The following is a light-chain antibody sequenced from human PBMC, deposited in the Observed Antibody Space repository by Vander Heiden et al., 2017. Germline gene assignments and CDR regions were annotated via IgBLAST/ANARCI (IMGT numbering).Light chain of an antibody. V-gene: IGKV3-15*01. CDR2: GAS. CDR1: QSITSD. Sequence: EIVMTPSPATLSVSPGERATLSCRASQSITSDLAWYQQISGQAPRLLIYGASTRATGVAARFSGSGSGTEFTLTVSSLQSEDFAVYYCQQYTSWPFTFGQGTNLEI. J-gene: IGKJ2*01. CDR3: QQYTSWPFT.